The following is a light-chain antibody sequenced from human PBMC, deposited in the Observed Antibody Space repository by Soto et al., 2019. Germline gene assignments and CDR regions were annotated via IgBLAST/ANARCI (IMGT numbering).Light chain of an antibody. CDR1: SSDVGGYNY. CDR3: SSYSGTKFYYV. CDR2: EVS. Sequence: QSVLTQPPSASGSFGQSVTISCTGTSSDVGGYNYVSWYQQHPGKAPKLMIYEVSERPSGVPDRFSGSKSGNTASLTVSGLQADDEADYYCSSYSGTKFYYVFGAGTKVT. J-gene: IGLJ1*01. V-gene: IGLV2-8*01.